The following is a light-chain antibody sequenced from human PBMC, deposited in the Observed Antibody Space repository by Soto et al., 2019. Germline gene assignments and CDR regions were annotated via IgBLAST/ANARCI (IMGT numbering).Light chain of an antibody. V-gene: IGLV3-25*03. J-gene: IGLJ1*01. CDR3: QSADISGPYI. CDR2: KDS. CDR1: ALAKQY. Sequence: SYELTQPPSVSVSPGQTATITCSGDALAKQYGYWYQQKPGHAPLLVIYKDSERPSGTPERFSGSSSGTTITLTISGVQAEDEADYYCQSADISGPYIFGIGTKLTVL.